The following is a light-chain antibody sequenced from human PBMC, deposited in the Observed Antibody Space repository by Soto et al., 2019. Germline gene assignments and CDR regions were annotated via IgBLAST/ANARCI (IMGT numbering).Light chain of an antibody. V-gene: IGLV2-11*01. CDR2: DVT. J-gene: IGLJ3*02. CDR1: TRDVGGYDY. Sequence: QSVMTQPRSVSGSPGQSVTISCTGTTRDVGGYDYVSWFQQHPGKVTKLLIYDVTKRPSGVPERFSGSKSGNTASLTISGPKADDEADYYCSSYEGRYYWIFGGGTK. CDR3: SSYEGRYYWI.